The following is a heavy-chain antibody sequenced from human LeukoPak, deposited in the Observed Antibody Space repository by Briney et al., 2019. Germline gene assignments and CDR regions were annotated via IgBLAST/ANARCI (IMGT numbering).Heavy chain of an antibody. CDR1: GFTFDDYA. V-gene: IGHV3-9*01. D-gene: IGHD6-19*01. J-gene: IGHJ3*02. CDR2: ISWNSGSI. Sequence: PGRSLRLSCAASGFTFDDYAMHWVRQAPGKGLEWVSGISWNSGSIGYADSVKGRFTISRDNAKNSLYLQMNSLRAEDTALYYCAKGTSLYSSGWYKDAFDIWGQGTMVTVSS. CDR3: AKGTSLYSSGWYKDAFDI.